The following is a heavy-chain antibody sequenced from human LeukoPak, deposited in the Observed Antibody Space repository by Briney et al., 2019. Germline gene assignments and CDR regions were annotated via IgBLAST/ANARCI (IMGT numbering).Heavy chain of an antibody. J-gene: IGHJ1*01. D-gene: IGHD3-16*01. V-gene: IGHV1-2*02. CDR2: INPRNGET. CDR3: ARSQFRTTNSGAWGFQP. Sequence: ASVKVSCKASGYSLSDNYLHWVRQAPGQRLEWMAWINPRNGETKFAPIFQGRVTLTRDTSISTAYMEWSRLRPYDTAVYYCARSQFRTTNSGAWGFQPWGKGTLVPVPS. CDR1: GYSLSDNY.